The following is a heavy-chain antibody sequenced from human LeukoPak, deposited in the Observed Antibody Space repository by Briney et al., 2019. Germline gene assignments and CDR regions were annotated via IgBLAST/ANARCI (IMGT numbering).Heavy chain of an antibody. CDR3: ARGLITAAALFDY. J-gene: IGHJ4*02. CDR2: VYYTGST. Sequence: SETMSLTCTVAGGSLSTYSWTWIRQPPGKGLEWIGYVYYTGSTSYNPSLKSRVTISVDTSKNQFSLKLNSVTAADTAVYYCARGLITAAALFDYWGQGALVTVSS. CDR1: GGSLSTYS. D-gene: IGHD6-13*01. V-gene: IGHV4-59*01.